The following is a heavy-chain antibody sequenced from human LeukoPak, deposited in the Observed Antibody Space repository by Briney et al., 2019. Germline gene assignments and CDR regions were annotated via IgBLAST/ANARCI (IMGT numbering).Heavy chain of an antibody. CDR3: ASPPTMIVVVITY. D-gene: IGHD3-22*01. CDR1: GGSISSSSYY. J-gene: IGHJ4*02. V-gene: IGHV4-39*01. Sequence: PSETLSLTCTVSGGSISSSSYYWGWIRQPPGKGLEWIGSIYYSGSTYYNPSLKSRVTISVDTSKNQFSLKLSSVTAADTAVYYCASPPTMIVVVITYWGQGTLVTVSS. CDR2: IYYSGST.